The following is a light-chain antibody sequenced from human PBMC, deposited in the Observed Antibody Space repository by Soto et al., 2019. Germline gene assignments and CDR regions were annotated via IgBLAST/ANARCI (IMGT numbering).Light chain of an antibody. J-gene: IGLJ3*02. CDR1: SRDVGASDY. CDR3: CSYASTYTPL. V-gene: IGLV2-11*01. Sequence: QSALTQPRSVSGSPGQSVTLSCTGTSRDVGASDYDSWYRQHRGQAPQLVIYGVKKRPSGVPDRFAGCKSGNTASLTISGHQAEIVAEYYGCSYASTYTPLFGGGTQLTVL. CDR2: GVK.